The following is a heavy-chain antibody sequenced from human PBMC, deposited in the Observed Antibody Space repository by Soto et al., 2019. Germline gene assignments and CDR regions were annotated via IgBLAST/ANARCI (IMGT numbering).Heavy chain of an antibody. CDR1: GGSFSGYY. Sequence: SETLSLTCAVYGGSFSGYYWSWIRQPPGKGLEWIGEINHSGSTNYNPSLKSRVTISVDTSKNQFSRKLGSVTAADTAVYYCARGPRGYDHDYSNSVTAYYFDYWGQGTLVTVSS. J-gene: IGHJ4*02. D-gene: IGHD4-4*01. CDR2: INHSGST. CDR3: ARGPRGYDHDYSNSVTAYYFDY. V-gene: IGHV4-34*01.